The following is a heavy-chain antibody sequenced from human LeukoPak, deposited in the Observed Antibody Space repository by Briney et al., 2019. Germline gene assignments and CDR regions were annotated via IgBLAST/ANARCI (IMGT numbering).Heavy chain of an antibody. V-gene: IGHV1-18*01. CDR1: GYTFTSYG. CDR2: ISAYNGNT. Sequence: ASVKVSCKASGYTFTSYGISWVRQAPGQGLEWMGWISAYNGNTNYAQNLQGRVTMTTDTSTRIAYMELRSLGSDDTAIYYCARFSIPANWFDPWGQGTLVTVPS. D-gene: IGHD6-25*01. J-gene: IGHJ5*02. CDR3: ARFSIPANWFDP.